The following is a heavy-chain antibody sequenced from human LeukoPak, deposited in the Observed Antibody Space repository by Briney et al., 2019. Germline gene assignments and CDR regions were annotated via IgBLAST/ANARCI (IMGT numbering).Heavy chain of an antibody. J-gene: IGHJ2*01. Sequence: SGGSLRLSCAASGFTFSSYAMNWARQAPGKGLEWVSGVTGSGNTRYYADSVKGRFTISRDNSKNTLYLQMDSLRAEDTAVYYCAKAIRNLGWYFDLWGRGTLVTVSS. V-gene: IGHV3-23*01. D-gene: IGHD3-3*01. CDR2: VTGSGNTR. CDR1: GFTFSSYA. CDR3: AKAIRNLGWYFDL.